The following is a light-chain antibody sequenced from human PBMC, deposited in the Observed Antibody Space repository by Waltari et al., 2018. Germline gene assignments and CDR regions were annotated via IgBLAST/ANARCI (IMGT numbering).Light chain of an antibody. CDR1: QSVGRF. CDR2: KTS. J-gene: IGKJ2*01. CDR3: QQSDGIPFT. V-gene: IGKV1-39*01. Sequence: DIKMTQSPSSLSASVGDTVTITSRASQSVGRFFNWYQQRPGEAPKLLIYKTSNLQGGVPSRFSGSGSGTDFTLTIDSLQPEDFASYYCQQSDGIPFTFGPGT.